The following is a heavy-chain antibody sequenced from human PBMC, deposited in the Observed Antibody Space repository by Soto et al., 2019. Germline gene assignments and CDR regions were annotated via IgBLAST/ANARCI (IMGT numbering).Heavy chain of an antibody. Sequence: SETLSLTCTVSGGSISSSSYYWGWIRQPPGKGLEWIGSIYYSGSTYYNPSLKSRVTISVDTSKNQFSLKLSSVTAADTAVYYCARRSTPYNWFDPWGQGTLVTVSS. CDR2: IYYSGST. J-gene: IGHJ5*02. V-gene: IGHV4-39*01. D-gene: IGHD2-2*01. CDR3: ARRSTPYNWFDP. CDR1: GGSISSSSYY.